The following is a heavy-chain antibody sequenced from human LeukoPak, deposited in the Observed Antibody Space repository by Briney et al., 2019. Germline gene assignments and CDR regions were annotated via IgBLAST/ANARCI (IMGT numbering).Heavy chain of an antibody. CDR3: AREYDYVWGSYRLGSSGNLDY. D-gene: IGHD3-16*02. Sequence: ASVKVSCKASGYTFTSYYMHWVRQAPGQGLEWMGIINPSGGSTSYAQKFQGRDTMTRDTSTSTVYMELSSLRSEDTAVYYCAREYDYVWGSYRLGSSGNLDYWGQGTLVTVSS. CDR1: GYTFTSYY. CDR2: INPSGGST. V-gene: IGHV1-46*01. J-gene: IGHJ4*02.